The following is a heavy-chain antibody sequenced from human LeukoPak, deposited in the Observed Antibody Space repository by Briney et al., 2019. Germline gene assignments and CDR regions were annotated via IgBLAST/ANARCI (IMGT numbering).Heavy chain of an antibody. CDR2: ISAYNGNT. Sequence: ASVKVSCKASGYTFTSYGISWVRQAPGQGLEWMGWISAYNGNTNYAQKLQGRVTMTTDTSTSTAYMELRSLRSDDTAVYYCARDCHLDIVVVPGDPYYYYGMDVWGQGTTVTVSS. CDR3: ARDCHLDIVVVPGDPYYYYGMDV. J-gene: IGHJ6*02. CDR1: GYTFTSYG. V-gene: IGHV1-18*01. D-gene: IGHD2-2*03.